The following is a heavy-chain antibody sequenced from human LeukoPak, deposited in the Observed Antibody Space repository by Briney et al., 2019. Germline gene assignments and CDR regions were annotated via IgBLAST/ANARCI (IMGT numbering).Heavy chain of an antibody. J-gene: IGHJ4*02. CDR3: ATYRQVLLPFES. Sequence: GGSLRLSCAASGFTFSTFAMIWVRQPPGKGLEWVSSIFPSGGEIHYADSVRGRFTISSDNSKSTLSLQMNSLRAEDTAIYYCATYRQVLLPFESWGQGTLVTVSS. V-gene: IGHV3-23*01. CDR2: IFPSGGEI. D-gene: IGHD2-8*02. CDR1: GFTFSTFA.